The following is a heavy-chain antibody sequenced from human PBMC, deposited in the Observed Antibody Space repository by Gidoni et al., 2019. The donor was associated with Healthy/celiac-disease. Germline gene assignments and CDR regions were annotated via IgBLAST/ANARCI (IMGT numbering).Heavy chain of an antibody. CDR3: AKVERYYDSRARGAFDI. CDR2: ISGSGGST. V-gene: IGHV3-23*01. CDR1: GFTFSSYA. J-gene: IGHJ3*02. D-gene: IGHD3-22*01. Sequence: EVQLLESGGGLVQPGGSLRLSCAASGFTFSSYAMSWVRQAPGKGLEWVSAISGSGGSTYYADSVKGRFTISRDNSKNTLYLQMNSLRAEDTAVYYCAKVERYYDSRARGAFDIWGQGTMVTVSS.